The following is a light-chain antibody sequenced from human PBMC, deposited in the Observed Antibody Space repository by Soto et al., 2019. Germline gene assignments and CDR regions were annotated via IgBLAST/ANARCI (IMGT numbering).Light chain of an antibody. CDR3: SSFTSINTSV. CDR2: EVS. CDR1: SSDVGGYNY. V-gene: IGLV2-14*01. J-gene: IGLJ3*02. Sequence: QSALTQPASVSGSPGQSITISCTGTSSDVGGYNYVSWYQQHPGKAPKLMIYEVSNRPSGVSNRFSGSKSGNTASLTISGLQEEDEADYYCSSFTSINTSVFCGGTKLTVL.